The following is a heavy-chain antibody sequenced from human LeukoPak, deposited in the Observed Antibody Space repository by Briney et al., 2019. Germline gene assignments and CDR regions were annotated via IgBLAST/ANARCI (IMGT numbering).Heavy chain of an antibody. V-gene: IGHV1-46*01. Sequence: GASVKVSCKASGYTFTSYYMHWVRQAPGQGLEWMGIINPSGGSTSYAQKFQGRVTITTDESTSTAYMELSSLRSEDTAVYYCARFGSPEEYYYGSGSPYYYYMDVWGKGTTVTVSS. CDR3: ARFGSPEEYYYGSGSPYYYYMDV. J-gene: IGHJ6*03. CDR2: INPSGGST. D-gene: IGHD3-10*01. CDR1: GYTFTSYY.